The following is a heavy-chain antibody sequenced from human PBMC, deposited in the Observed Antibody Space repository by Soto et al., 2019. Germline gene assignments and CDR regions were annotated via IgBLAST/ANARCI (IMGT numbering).Heavy chain of an antibody. Sequence: GGSLRLSCAASGFTFSSYAMSWVRQAPGKGLEWVSAISGSGGSTYYADSVKGRFTISRDNSKNTLYLQMNSLRAEDTAVYYCAKDSSVDVLRFLEWYFDYWGQGTLVTVSS. CDR1: GFTFSSYA. CDR2: ISGSGGST. CDR3: AKDSSVDVLRFLEWYFDY. D-gene: IGHD3-3*01. J-gene: IGHJ4*02. V-gene: IGHV3-23*01.